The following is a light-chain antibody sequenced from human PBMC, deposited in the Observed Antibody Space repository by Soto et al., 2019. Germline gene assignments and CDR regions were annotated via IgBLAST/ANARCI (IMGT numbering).Light chain of an antibody. CDR3: SSYAGSNMGV. CDR1: SSDIGGYNY. V-gene: IGLV2-8*01. J-gene: IGLJ2*01. Sequence: QSVLTQPPSASGSPGQSVAISCTGTSSDIGGYNYVSWYQIHPGKAPTLMIYEVNKRPSGVPDRLSGSKSGNTASLIVSGLQAEDEADYYCSSYAGSNMGVFGGGTKLTVL. CDR2: EVN.